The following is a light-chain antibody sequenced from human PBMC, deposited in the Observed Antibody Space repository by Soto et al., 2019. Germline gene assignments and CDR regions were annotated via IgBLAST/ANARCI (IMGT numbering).Light chain of an antibody. Sequence: EIVLTQSPGILSLSPGERATLSCRASQSVRSTYLAWYQQKPGQAPRLLIHSASSRATGIPDRFSGSGSGTDFTLTISRLEPEDFAVYYCQYYSSSLSITFGQGTRLDIK. CDR2: SAS. J-gene: IGKJ5*01. CDR1: QSVRSTY. CDR3: QYYSSSLSIT. V-gene: IGKV3-20*01.